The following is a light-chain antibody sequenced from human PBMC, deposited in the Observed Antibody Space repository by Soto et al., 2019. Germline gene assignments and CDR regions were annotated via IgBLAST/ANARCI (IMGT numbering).Light chain of an antibody. V-gene: IGKV1-5*01. CDR1: HNIERW. CDR3: QQSYSTPWT. CDR2: DAS. J-gene: IGKJ1*01. Sequence: IQMTQSPSTLSASVGDRVTITCRASHNIERWMAWYQQKPGKAPSLLIFDASTLHSGVPSRFSGSGSGTDFTLTISSLQPDDFATYYCQQSYSTPWTFGQGTKVDIK.